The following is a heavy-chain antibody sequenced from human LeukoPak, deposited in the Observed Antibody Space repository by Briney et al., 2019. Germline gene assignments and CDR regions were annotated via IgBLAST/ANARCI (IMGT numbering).Heavy chain of an antibody. D-gene: IGHD6-19*01. Sequence: GGSLRLSCAASGFTLSSYSMNWVRQAPGKGLEWVSSISSSSSYIYYADSVKGRFTISRDNAKNSLYLQMNSLRAEDTAVYYCAKDTSTISVSGTCFDYWGQGTLVTVSS. V-gene: IGHV3-21*01. CDR2: ISSSSSYI. CDR3: AKDTSTISVSGTCFDY. J-gene: IGHJ4*02. CDR1: GFTLSSYS.